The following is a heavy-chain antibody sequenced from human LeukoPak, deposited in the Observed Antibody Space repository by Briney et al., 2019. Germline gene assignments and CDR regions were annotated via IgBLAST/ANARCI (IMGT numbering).Heavy chain of an antibody. CDR3: ARQDDYGDYFDY. CDR2: IYYSGST. D-gene: IGHD4-17*01. CDR1: GDSIRSSDDY. Sequence: SETLSLTCTVSGDSIRSSDDYWGWIRQPPGKGLEWIGSIYYSGSTYYNPSLKSRVTISVDTSKNQFSLRLSSVTAADTAVYYCARQDDYGDYFDYWGQGTLVTVSS. V-gene: IGHV4-39*01. J-gene: IGHJ4*02.